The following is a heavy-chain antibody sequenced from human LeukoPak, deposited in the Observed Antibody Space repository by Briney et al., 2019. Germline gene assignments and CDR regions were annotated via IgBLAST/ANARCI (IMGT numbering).Heavy chain of an antibody. V-gene: IGHV3-30*02. CDR1: GFIFSSYG. CDR3: AKDLDPYCSSTSCDGTFDY. J-gene: IGHJ4*02. Sequence: GGSLRLSCAASGFIFSSYGMHWVRQAPGKGLEWVAVIWYGGSNKYYADSVKGRFTISRDNSKNTLYLQMNSLRPEDTAVYYCAKDLDPYCSSTSCDGTFDYWGQGTLVTVSS. CDR2: IWYGGSNK. D-gene: IGHD2-2*01.